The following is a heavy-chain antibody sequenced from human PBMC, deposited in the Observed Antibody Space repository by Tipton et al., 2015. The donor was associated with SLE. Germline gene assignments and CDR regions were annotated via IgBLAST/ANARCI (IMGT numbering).Heavy chain of an antibody. CDR3: ARIIAGHGDAFDV. CDR1: GYSITSGYY. J-gene: IGHJ3*01. Sequence: TLSLTCAVSGYSITSGYYWGWIRQPPGKGLEWIGSFYHGGNTYYNPSLNPSLRSRVTISVDTSKNQFSLTLMSVTAADTAVYFCARIIAGHGDAFDVWGQGTMVTVSS. CDR2: FYHGGNT. V-gene: IGHV4-38-2*01.